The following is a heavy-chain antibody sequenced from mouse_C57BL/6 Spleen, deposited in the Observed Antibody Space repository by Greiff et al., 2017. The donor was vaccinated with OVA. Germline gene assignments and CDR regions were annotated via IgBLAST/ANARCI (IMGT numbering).Heavy chain of an antibody. CDR1: GYTFTSYW. V-gene: IGHV1-55*01. CDR3: ARGSHYYGSSRYFDV. D-gene: IGHD1-1*01. J-gene: IGHJ1*03. CDR2: IYPGSGST. Sequence: QVQLQQPGAELVKPGASVKMSCKASGYTFTSYWITWVKQRPGQGLEWIGDIYPGSGSTNYNEKFKSKATLTVDTSSSTAYMQLSSLTSEDSAVYDCARGSHYYGSSRYFDVWGTGTTVTVSS.